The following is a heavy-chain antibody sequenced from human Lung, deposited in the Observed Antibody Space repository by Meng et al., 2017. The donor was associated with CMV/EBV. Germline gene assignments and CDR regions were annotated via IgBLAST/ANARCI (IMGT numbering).Heavy chain of an antibody. CDR1: GGSLSSRNW. V-gene: IGHV4-4*02. D-gene: IGHD2-21*02. J-gene: IGHJ4*02. CDR3: ARVGAYCGGDCYHPR. Sequence: QVRLQGPVPEPGKPSGALALTCAVPGGSLSSRNWCSWVRQPPGKGLEWIGEIYHRGSTNYNPSLKSRVTISVDESKNQFSLRLSSVTAADTAVYYCARVGAYCGGDCYHPRWGQGTLVTVSS. CDR2: IYHRGST.